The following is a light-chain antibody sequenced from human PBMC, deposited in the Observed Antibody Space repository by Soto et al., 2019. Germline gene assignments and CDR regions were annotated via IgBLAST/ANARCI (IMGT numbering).Light chain of an antibody. CDR3: QHYDSYSWT. CDR1: QSISTR. CDR2: DAS. V-gene: IGKV1-5*01. J-gene: IGKJ1*01. Sequence: DIQMAQSPSTVSASVGDTVTITCRASQSISTRLVWYQQKAGTAPKVLIYDASRLESGVPSRISGSGSGTEFTLTISRLQPDDFASYYCQHYDSYSWTFGQGTKVEIK.